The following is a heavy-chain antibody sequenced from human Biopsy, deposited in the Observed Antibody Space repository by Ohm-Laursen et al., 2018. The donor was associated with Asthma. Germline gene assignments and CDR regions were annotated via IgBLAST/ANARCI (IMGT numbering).Heavy chain of an antibody. CDR3: ARDGPELPTELDY. V-gene: IGHV3-11*06. D-gene: IGHD1-14*01. J-gene: IGHJ4*02. CDR1: GFTFSHYN. Sequence: GSLRLSCAASGFTFSHYNMSWVRQAPGKGLEWVSSITDTSRYIKYADSAKGRFTISRDNAKNSLYLQMNSLRAEDTAVYYCARDGPELPTELDYWGPGTLVTVSS. CDR2: ITDTSRYI.